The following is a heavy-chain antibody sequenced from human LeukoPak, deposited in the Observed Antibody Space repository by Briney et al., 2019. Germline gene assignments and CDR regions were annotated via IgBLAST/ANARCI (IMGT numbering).Heavy chain of an antibody. CDR1: GFTFSSYA. J-gene: IGHJ4*02. D-gene: IGHD2-2*01. CDR3: AKGGYCSSTSCSLYPFDY. V-gene: IGHV3-23*01. Sequence: GGSLRLSCAASGFTFSSYAMSWVRQAPGKGLEWVSATSGSGGSTYYADSVKGRFTISRDNSKNTLYLQMNSLRAEDTAVYYCAKGGYCSSTSCSLYPFDYWGQGTLVTVSS. CDR2: TSGSGGST.